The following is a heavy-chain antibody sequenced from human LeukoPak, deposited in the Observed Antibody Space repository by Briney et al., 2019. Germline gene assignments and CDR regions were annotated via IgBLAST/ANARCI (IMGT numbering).Heavy chain of an antibody. Sequence: SVKVSCKASGGTFSSYAISRVRQAPGQGLEWMGRIIPIFGTANYAQKFQGRVTITTDESTSTAYMELSSLRSKDTAVYYCARAFSSCSSTSCHWFDPWGQGTLVTVSS. CDR3: ARAFSSCSSTSCHWFDP. V-gene: IGHV1-69*05. CDR1: GGTFSSYA. CDR2: IIPIFGTA. J-gene: IGHJ5*02. D-gene: IGHD2-2*01.